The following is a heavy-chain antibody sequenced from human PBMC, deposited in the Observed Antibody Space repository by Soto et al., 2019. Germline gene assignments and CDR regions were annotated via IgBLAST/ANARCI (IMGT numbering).Heavy chain of an antibody. D-gene: IGHD3-3*01. CDR3: ARVGVVGVVIVNWFAP. V-gene: IGHV1-18*01. CDR1: GYTFTSYG. J-gene: IGHJ5*02. CDR2: ISAYNGNT. Sequence: ASVKVSCKASGYTFTSYGISWVRQAPGQGLEWMGWISAYNGNTNYAQKLQGRVTMTTDTSTSTAYMELRSLRSDDTAVYYCARVGVVGVVIVNWFAPWGQGTLVTVSS.